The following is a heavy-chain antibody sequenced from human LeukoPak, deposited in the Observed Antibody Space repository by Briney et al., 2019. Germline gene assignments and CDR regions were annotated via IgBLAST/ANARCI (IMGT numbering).Heavy chain of an antibody. J-gene: IGHJ4*02. D-gene: IGHD6-19*01. CDR3: AKDKAVAGSHFDY. CDR1: GFTFSSYA. Sequence: GGSLRLSCAASGFTFSSYAIHWVRQAPGKGLEWVAVISDDGSSKYYADSVKGRFTISRDNSKNTLYLQMNSLRAEDTAVYYCAKDKAVAGSHFDYWGQGTLVTVSS. CDR2: ISDDGSSK. V-gene: IGHV3-30*04.